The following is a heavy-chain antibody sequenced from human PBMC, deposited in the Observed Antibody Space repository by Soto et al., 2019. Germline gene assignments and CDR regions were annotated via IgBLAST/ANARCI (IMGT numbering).Heavy chain of an antibody. V-gene: IGHV3-9*01. CDR3: AKCLEYSSSCPFDY. Sequence: PGGSLRLSCAASGFTFDDYAMHWVRQAPGKGLEWVSGINWNSGSIAYADSVKGRFTISRDNAKNSLYLQMNSLRAEDTAVYYCAKCLEYSSSCPFDYWGQATLVTVSS. CDR1: GFTFDDYA. D-gene: IGHD6-6*01. J-gene: IGHJ4*02. CDR2: INWNSGSI.